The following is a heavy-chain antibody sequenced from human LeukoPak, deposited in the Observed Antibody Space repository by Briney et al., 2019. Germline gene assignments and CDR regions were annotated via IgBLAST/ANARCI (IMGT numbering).Heavy chain of an antibody. CDR3: AKAYGDYPHGFDI. V-gene: IGHV3-23*01. D-gene: IGHD4-17*01. Sequence: GGSLRLSCAASGFTFSSYGMTWVRQAPGKVLELVSSISDDGDTTYYADSVKGRFNISRDNSKNTLDVQMSSLRAEDTAVYYCAKAYGDYPHGFDIWGQGTMVTV. J-gene: IGHJ3*02. CDR1: GFTFSSYG. CDR2: ISDDGDTT.